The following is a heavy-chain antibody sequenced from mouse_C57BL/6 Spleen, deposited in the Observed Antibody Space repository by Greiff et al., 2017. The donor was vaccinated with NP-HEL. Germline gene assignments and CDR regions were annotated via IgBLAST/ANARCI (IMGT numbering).Heavy chain of an antibody. Sequence: QVQLQQSGAELVKPGASVKISCKASGYAFSSYWMNWVKQRPGKGLEWIGQIYPGDGDTNYNGKFKGKATLTADKSSSTAYMQHISLTSEDASVCFCANEFFFDYWGQGTTLTVSS. CDR1: GYAFSSYW. CDR2: IYPGDGDT. J-gene: IGHJ2*01. CDR3: ANEFFFDY. V-gene: IGHV1-80*01.